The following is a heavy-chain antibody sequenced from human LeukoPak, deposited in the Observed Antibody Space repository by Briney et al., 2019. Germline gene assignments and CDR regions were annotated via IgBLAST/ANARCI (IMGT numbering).Heavy chain of an antibody. CDR2: INPNSGGT. J-gene: IGHJ3*02. Sequence: ASVKVSCKSSGYTFTDDYIHWVRQAPGQGLEWMGWINPNSGGTKSAQKFQGRVTLTRDTSISTAYMQLNWLKSDDTAVYYCARVLRRRGADAFDIWGQGTVVTVSS. V-gene: IGHV1-2*02. CDR3: ARVLRRRGADAFDI. CDR1: GYTFTDDY. D-gene: IGHD1-26*01.